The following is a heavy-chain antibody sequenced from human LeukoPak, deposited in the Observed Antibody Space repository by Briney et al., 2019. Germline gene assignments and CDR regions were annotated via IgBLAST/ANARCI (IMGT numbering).Heavy chain of an antibody. J-gene: IGHJ4*02. Sequence: GASVKVPCKASGYTFTSYYMHWVRQAPGQGLEWMGIINPSGGSTSYAQKFQGRVTMTRDTSTSTVYMELSSLRSEDTAVYYCAREGLYYYDSSGRPHYYFDYWGQGTLVTVSS. V-gene: IGHV1-46*01. CDR2: INPSGGST. D-gene: IGHD3-22*01. CDR3: AREGLYYYDSSGRPHYYFDY. CDR1: GYTFTSYY.